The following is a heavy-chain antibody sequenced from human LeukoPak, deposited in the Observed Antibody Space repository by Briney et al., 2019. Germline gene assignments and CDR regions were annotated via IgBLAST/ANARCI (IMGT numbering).Heavy chain of an antibody. CDR3: ATDAPYYYDSSGYPLY. V-gene: IGHV1-24*01. J-gene: IGHJ4*02. CDR1: GYTLTELS. Sequence: ASVKVSCKVSGYTLTELSMHWVRQAPGKALEWMGGFDPVDGETIYAQKFQGRVTMTEDTSTDTAYMELSSLRSEDTAVYYCATDAPYYYDSSGYPLYWGQGTLVTVSS. CDR2: FDPVDGET. D-gene: IGHD3-22*01.